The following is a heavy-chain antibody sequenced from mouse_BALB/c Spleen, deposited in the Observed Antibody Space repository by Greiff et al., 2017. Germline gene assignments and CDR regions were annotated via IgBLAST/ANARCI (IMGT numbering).Heavy chain of an antibody. D-gene: IGHD4-1*01. CDR2: ISCYNGAT. CDR1: GYSFTGYY. Sequence: LVKTGASVKISCKASGYSFTGYYMHWVKQSHGKSLEWIGYISCYNGATSYNQKFKGKATFTVDTSSSTAYMQFNSLTSEDSAVYYCARGLLGRYYFDYWGQGTTLTVSS. V-gene: IGHV1S34*01. J-gene: IGHJ2*01. CDR3: ARGLLGRYYFDY.